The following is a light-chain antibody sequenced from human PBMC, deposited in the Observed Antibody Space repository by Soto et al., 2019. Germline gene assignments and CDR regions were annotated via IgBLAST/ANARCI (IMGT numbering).Light chain of an antibody. CDR1: QSVSSN. J-gene: IGKJ5*01. Sequence: EVVLTQSPATLPLSPRQRATLSCRASQSVSSNLAWYQQRPGQAPRLLIYGSSNRATGIPARFSGSGSGTDFPLTISILEAEDFGVYYCQQRTAWPITFGQGTRLEIK. CDR3: QQRTAWPIT. V-gene: IGKV3-11*01. CDR2: GSS.